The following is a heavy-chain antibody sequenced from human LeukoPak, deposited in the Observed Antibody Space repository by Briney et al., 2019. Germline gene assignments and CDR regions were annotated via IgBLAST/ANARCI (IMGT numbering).Heavy chain of an antibody. J-gene: IGHJ6*02. CDR2: ISYDGSNK. V-gene: IGHV3-30-3*01. CDR1: GFTFSSYA. Sequence: GRSLRLSCAASGFTFSSYAMHWVRQAPDKGLEWVAVISYDGSNKYYADSVKGRFTISRDNSKNTLYLQMNSLRAEDTAVYYCARDFSGSYYGTTDYGMDVWGQGTTVTVSS. D-gene: IGHD1-26*01. CDR3: ARDFSGSYYGTTDYGMDV.